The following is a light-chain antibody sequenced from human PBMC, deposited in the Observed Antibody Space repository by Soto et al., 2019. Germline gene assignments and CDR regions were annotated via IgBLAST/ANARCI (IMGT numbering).Light chain of an antibody. V-gene: IGKV3-11*01. J-gene: IGKJ2*01. CDR2: DAS. Sequence: EIVLTQSPATLSLSPGERATLSCRASQSVSSYLAWYQQKPGQAPRLLIYDASNRATGIPARFSGSGSGTDFTLTISSLEPDDFATYYCQQYNSYSKYTFGQGTKLEIK. CDR3: QQYNSYSKYT. CDR1: QSVSSY.